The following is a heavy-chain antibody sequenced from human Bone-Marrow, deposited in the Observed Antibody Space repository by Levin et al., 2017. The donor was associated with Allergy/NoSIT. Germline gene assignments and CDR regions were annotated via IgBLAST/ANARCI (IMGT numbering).Heavy chain of an antibody. CDR1: GYTFTRYG. J-gene: IGHJ6*03. CDR3: ARWTGSTFYYYYRDV. D-gene: IGHD3/OR15-3a*01. V-gene: IGHV1-18*01. CDR2: ISAYNGNT. Sequence: ASVKVSCKASGYTFTRYGISWVRQAPGQGLEWMGWISAYNGNTNYAQKFQGRVIMTTDTSTSTAYMELRSLRSDDTAVYYCARWTGSTFYYYYRDVWGKGTTVTVSS.